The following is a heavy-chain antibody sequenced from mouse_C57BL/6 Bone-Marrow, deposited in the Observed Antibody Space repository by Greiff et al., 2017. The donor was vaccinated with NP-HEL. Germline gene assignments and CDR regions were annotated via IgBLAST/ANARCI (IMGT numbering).Heavy chain of an antibody. J-gene: IGHJ3*01. CDR2: IHPSDSDT. CDR3: AIVGYWFAY. CDR1: GYTFTSYW. D-gene: IGHD3-1*01. V-gene: IGHV1-74*01. Sequence: QVQLQQPGAELVKPGASVKVSCKASGYTFTSYWMHWVKQRPGQGLEWIGRIHPSDSDTNYNQKFKGKATLTEDKSSRTAYMKLSSLTCEDTSVYYLAIVGYWFAYWGQGTLVTVSA.